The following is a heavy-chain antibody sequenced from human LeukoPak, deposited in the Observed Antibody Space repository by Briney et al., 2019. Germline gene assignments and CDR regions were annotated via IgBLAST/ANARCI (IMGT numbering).Heavy chain of an antibody. Sequence: PSETLSLTCTVSGGSINSGPYYWGWIRRPPGKGLQWIGSLYFSGSTYSTPSLKSRVTLSVDTSKSQFSLQLRSVTAADTAVYYCATSQYPIAAADNWFDPWGQGTLVTVSS. D-gene: IGHD6-13*01. V-gene: IGHV4-39*01. CDR3: ATSQYPIAAADNWFDP. CDR2: LYFSGST. J-gene: IGHJ5*02. CDR1: GGSINSGPYY.